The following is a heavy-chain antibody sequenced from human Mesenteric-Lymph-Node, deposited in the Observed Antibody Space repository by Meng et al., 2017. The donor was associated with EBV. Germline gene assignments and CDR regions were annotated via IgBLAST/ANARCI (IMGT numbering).Heavy chain of an antibody. D-gene: IGHD4-17*01. V-gene: IGHV3-21*01. CDR1: GFTFSHHS. CDR3: VRENRDSVTTSDY. J-gene: IGHJ4*02. CDR2: ISDSGSHI. Sequence: EVKLVESGGSLVKPGGSLTCSVAAAGFTFSHHSMNWVRQAPGQGLELVSFISDSGSHIFYADSVKGRFTISRDNAKNSLYLEMNSLRAEDTAVYYCVRENRDSVTTSDYWGQGTLVTVSS.